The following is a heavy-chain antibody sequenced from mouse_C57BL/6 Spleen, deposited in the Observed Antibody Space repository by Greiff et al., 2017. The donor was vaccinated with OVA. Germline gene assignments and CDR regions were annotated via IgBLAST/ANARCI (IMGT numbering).Heavy chain of an antibody. D-gene: IGHD1-2*01. CDR3: ARHTAKGGAMDY. V-gene: IGHV5-17*01. J-gene: IGHJ4*01. Sequence: EVKLMESGGGLVKPGGSLKLSCAASGFTFSDYGMHWVRQAPEKGLEWVAYISSGSSTIYYADTVKSRFTITRDNAKNTLFLQITSLRSESTAMYYCARHTAKGGAMDYWGQGVSVTVAS. CDR2: ISSGSSTI. CDR1: GFTFSDYG.